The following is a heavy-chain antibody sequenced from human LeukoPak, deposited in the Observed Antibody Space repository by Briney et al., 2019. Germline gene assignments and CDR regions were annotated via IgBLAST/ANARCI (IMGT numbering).Heavy chain of an antibody. CDR3: AREGPYDDSGYYNTFDV. Sequence: SETLSLTRSVSDDSISPYYWSWIRQSPGKGLEWIGYIYYSGSTDYNPSLRSRVTMSVDTSKNQFSLRLSSVTAADTAIYYCAREGPYDDSGYYNTFDVWGQGIMVSVSS. D-gene: IGHD3-22*01. V-gene: IGHV4-59*01. CDR1: DDSISPYY. J-gene: IGHJ3*01. CDR2: IYYSGST.